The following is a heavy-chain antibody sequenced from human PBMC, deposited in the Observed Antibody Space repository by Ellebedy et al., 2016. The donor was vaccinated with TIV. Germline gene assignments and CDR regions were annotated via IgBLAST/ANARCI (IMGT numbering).Heavy chain of an antibody. J-gene: IGHJ6*02. CDR2: LYSGGST. CDR3: AREAYSGYDYNGMDV. V-gene: IGHV3-53*01. Sequence: GESLKISCVASGITVSTSYMSWVRQAPGKGLEWVSVLYSGGSTSYAGSVKGRFTVTRDNSKNTLYLQMTSLRGEDPSVYYCAREAYSGYDYNGMDVWGQGTTVTVSS. CDR1: GITVSTSY. D-gene: IGHD5-12*01.